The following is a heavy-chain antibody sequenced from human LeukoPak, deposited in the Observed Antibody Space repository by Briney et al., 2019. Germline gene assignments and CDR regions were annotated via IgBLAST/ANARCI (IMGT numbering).Heavy chain of an antibody. D-gene: IGHD1-7*01. CDR1: GYTFTGYY. V-gene: IGHV1-2*06. CDR3: ARDNWNYVGRYYYYMDV. J-gene: IGHJ6*03. CDR2: INPNSGGT. Sequence: ASVKVSCKASGYTFTGYYMHWVRQAPGQGLEWMGRINPNSGGTNYAQKFQGRVTMNRDTCISTAYMELSRLRSDDTAVYYCARDNWNYVGRYYYYMDVWGKGTTVTVSS.